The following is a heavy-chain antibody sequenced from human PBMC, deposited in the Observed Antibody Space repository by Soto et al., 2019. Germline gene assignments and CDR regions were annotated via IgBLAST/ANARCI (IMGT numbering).Heavy chain of an antibody. Sequence: ASGKVPFEASGYTFTSYGISWVRQAPGQWLQWMGWISAYNGNTNYAQQLQGRVTMTTDTSTSTAYMELRSLRSADTAVYYCARGIGGLLWFGEYNNDAFDIWGQGTMVTVSS. CDR1: GYTFTSYG. CDR2: ISAYNGNT. J-gene: IGHJ3*02. D-gene: IGHD3-10*01. CDR3: ARGIGGLLWFGEYNNDAFDI. V-gene: IGHV1-18*04.